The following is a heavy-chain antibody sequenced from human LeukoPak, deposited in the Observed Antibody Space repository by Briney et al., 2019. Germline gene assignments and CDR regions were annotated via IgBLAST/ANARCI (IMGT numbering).Heavy chain of an antibody. D-gene: IGHD2-15*01. CDR3: ARVARYCSGGSCAFDY. J-gene: IGHJ4*02. CDR2: IYYSGST. CDR1: GCSISSGGYY. Sequence: PSETLSLTCTVSGCSISSGGYYWSWIRQHPGKVLEWIGYIYYSGSTYYNPSLKSRVTISVDTSKNQFSLKLSSVTAADTAVYYCARVARYCSGGSCAFDYWGQGTLVTVSS. V-gene: IGHV4-31*03.